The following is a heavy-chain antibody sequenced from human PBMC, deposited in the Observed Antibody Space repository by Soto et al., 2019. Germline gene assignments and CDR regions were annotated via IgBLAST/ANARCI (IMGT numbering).Heavy chain of an antibody. J-gene: IGHJ5*02. V-gene: IGHV3-48*01. CDR3: ARVFRSSSWYTDWFDP. D-gene: IGHD6-13*01. Sequence: GGSLRLSCAPSGFTFSSYSMNWFRQAPGKGLEWVSYISSSSSTIYYADSVKGRFTISRDNAKNSLYLQMNSLRAEDTAVYYCARVFRSSSWYTDWFDPWGQGTLVTVS. CDR2: ISSSSSTI. CDR1: GFTFSSYS.